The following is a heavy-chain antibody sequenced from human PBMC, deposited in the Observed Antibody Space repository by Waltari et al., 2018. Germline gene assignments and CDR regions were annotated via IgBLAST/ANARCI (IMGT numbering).Heavy chain of an antibody. CDR1: GFTFSNAW. J-gene: IGHJ4*02. CDR3: TTDYYGSGSYYREPDY. V-gene: IGHV3-15*01. CDR2: IKSKTDGGTT. Sequence: EVQLVESGGGLVKPGESLRLSCAASGFTFSNAWMSWVRQAPGKGLEWVGRIKSKTDGGTTDYAAPGKGRFTISRDDSKNTVFLQINSLKTEDTAVYYCTTDYYGSGSYYREPDYWGQGTLVTVSS. D-gene: IGHD3-10*01.